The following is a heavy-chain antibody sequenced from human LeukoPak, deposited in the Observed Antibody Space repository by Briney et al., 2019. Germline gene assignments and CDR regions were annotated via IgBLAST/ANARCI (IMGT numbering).Heavy chain of an antibody. CDR1: GFTFTNYA. CDR2: ISGGGGST. Sequence: GGSLRLSCAASGFTFTNYAMSWVRQAPGKGLEWVSTISGGGGSTFYADSVKGRFTISRDSSKNTLSLQMNSLRAEDTAVYYCAKDRRITAPLFDYWGQGTLVTVSS. V-gene: IGHV3-23*01. CDR3: AKDRRITAPLFDY. J-gene: IGHJ4*02. D-gene: IGHD1-20*01.